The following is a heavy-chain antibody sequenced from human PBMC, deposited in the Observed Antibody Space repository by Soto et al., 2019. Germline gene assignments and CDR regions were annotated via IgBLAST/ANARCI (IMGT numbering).Heavy chain of an antibody. D-gene: IGHD1-7*01. J-gene: IGHJ4*02. CDR1: GFTFSSYA. CDR3: ASGTTETGTTLCDY. V-gene: IGHV3-30-3*01. CDR2: ISYDGSNK. Sequence: QVQLVESGGGVVQPGRSLRLSCAASGFTFSSYAMHWVRQAPGKGLEWVAVISYDGSNKYYADSVKGRFTISRDNSKNTLYLQMNSLRAEDTAVYDCASGTTETGTTLCDYWGQGTLVTVSS.